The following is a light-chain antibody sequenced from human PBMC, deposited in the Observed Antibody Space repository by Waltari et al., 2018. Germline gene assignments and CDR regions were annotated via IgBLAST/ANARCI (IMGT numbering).Light chain of an antibody. V-gene: IGLV2-23*01. CDR1: SSGVGSFPL. CDR3: CSYADSSTLV. J-gene: IGLJ3*02. CDR2: DCS. Sequence: QSAVTQPASVSGFPGQSITISCPGTSSGVGSFPLVAWYQPYPGKAPKPIVYDCSKRPSGVTNRLSVSQSGNTASLTIPGRQAEDEADYYCCSYADSSTLVFGGGTKLTVL.